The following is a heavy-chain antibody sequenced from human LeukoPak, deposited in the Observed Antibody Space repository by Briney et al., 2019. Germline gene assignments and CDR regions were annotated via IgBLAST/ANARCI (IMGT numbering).Heavy chain of an antibody. CDR2: INPNSGGT. J-gene: IGHJ3*02. V-gene: IGHV1-2*02. CDR3: ARDYYDSSGFGAFDI. CDR1: GYTFSGYY. D-gene: IGHD3-22*01. Sequence: ASVKVSCKGSGYTFSGYYMHWLRQAPGQGLEWMGWINPNSGGTIYEQKFQGRVTMTSDTSIGTAYVELSRLRSDDTAVYYCARDYYDSSGFGAFDIWGQGTMVTVSS.